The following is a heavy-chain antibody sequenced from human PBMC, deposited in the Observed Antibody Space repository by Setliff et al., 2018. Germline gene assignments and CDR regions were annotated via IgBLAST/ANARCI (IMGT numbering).Heavy chain of an antibody. D-gene: IGHD3-22*01. V-gene: IGHV4-61*09. J-gene: IGHJ6*03. CDR1: GASIGSGGYF. CDR2: ISPGGST. CDR3: ARWRVRDSGYYPRLSYMDV. Sequence: SETLSLTCSVSGASIGSGGYFWIWIRQPAGKGLEWIGHISPGGSTNYNPSLRSRVTISVDTSKNQFSLKLSSVTAADTAVYYCARWRVRDSGYYPRLSYMDVWGKGTTVTVSS.